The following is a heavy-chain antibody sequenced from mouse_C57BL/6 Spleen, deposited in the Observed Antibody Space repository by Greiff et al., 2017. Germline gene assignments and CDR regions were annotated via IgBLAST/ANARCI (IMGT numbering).Heavy chain of an antibody. D-gene: IGHD4-1*01. CDR2: INPNNGGT. Sequence: VQLQQSGPELVKPGASVKMSCKASGYTFTDYNMHWVKQSHGKSLEWIGYINPNNGGTSYNQKFKGKATLTVNKSSSTAYMELRSLTSEDSAVYYCARLLGGRGYFDVWGTGTTVTVSS. CDR1: GYTFTDYN. CDR3: ARLLGGRGYFDV. V-gene: IGHV1-22*01. J-gene: IGHJ1*03.